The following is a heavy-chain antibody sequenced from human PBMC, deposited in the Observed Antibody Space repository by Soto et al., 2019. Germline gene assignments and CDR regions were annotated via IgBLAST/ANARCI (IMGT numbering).Heavy chain of an antibody. J-gene: IGHJ6*02. D-gene: IGHD1-7*01. Sequence: QVQLVQSGAEVKKPGASVKVSCKASGYTFTSYGINWVRQAPGQGLEWMGWISAYNGNTNYAQKLQGRVTMTTDTSTSTAYMELRSLRSDDTAVYYCARVITGTTFYYYYGMEVWGQGTTVTVSS. V-gene: IGHV1-18*01. CDR2: ISAYNGNT. CDR1: GYTFTSYG. CDR3: ARVITGTTFYYYYGMEV.